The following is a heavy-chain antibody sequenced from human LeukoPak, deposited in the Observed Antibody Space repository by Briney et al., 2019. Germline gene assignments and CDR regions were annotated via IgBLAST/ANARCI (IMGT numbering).Heavy chain of an antibody. CDR3: AKGQELDDGVFDS. CDR1: GFTFSRIA. CDR2: IRSNGETV. V-gene: IGHV3-23*01. J-gene: IGHJ4*02. D-gene: IGHD1-1*01. Sequence: GVSLRLSCAASGFTFSRIAMSWVRQAPGKGLEWVSAIRSNGETVYNADSVKGRFTVSRDNSRQTLFLQMSSLRVEDTATYYCAKGQELDDGVFDSWGQGTLVTVSS.